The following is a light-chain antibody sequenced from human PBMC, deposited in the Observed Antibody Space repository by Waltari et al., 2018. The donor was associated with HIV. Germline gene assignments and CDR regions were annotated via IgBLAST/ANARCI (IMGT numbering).Light chain of an antibody. V-gene: IGKV1-39*01. J-gene: IGKJ3*01. CDR3: QQSYGAPLT. CDR1: QNIDKS. CDR2: AAS. Sequence: DIQMTQSPSSLSASVGDRVHFTCRASQNIDKSLNWYQQKPGKAPKVLVYAASNLQTGVPSRFSGSGSGTDVTLTISSLQPEDFATFYCQQSYGAPLTFGPGTKLDI.